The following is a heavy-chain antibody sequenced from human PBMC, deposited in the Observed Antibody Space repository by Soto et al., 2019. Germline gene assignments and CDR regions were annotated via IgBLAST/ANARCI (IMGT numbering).Heavy chain of an antibody. J-gene: IGHJ6*02. CDR2: ISSSRSYI. CDR3: ARRGDIVVVPAAIRYYYYGMDV. V-gene: IGHV3-21*01. CDR1: GFTFSRYS. D-gene: IGHD2-2*01. Sequence: EVQLVESGGGLVKPGGSLRLSCAASGFTFSRYSMNWVRQAPGKGLGWVSSISSSRSYIYYADSVKGRFTISRDNAKNSLYLKMNSLRAEDTAVYYCARRGDIVVVPAAIRYYYYGMDVWGQGTTVTVSS.